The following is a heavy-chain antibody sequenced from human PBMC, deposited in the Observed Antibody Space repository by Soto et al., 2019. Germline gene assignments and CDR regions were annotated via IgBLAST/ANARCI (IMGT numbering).Heavy chain of an antibody. CDR3: ARVPIDTYMIYWSDP. CDR1: GDSVSSGDYY. J-gene: IGHJ5*02. Sequence: PSETLSLTCTVSGDSVSSGDYYWTWIRQPPWKGLEWVGHIYFSGRTNYIPSLESRVTISLDTSKNQFSLKLTSVTAADTAVYYCARVPIDTYMIYWSDPWGQGXLVTVYS. CDR2: IYFSGRT. V-gene: IGHV4-61*08. D-gene: IGHD3-16*01.